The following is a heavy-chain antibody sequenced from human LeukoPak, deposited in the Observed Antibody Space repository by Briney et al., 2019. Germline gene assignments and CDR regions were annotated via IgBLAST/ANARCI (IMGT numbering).Heavy chain of an antibody. V-gene: IGHV1-24*01. CDR3: APYYYDSSGNRDY. J-gene: IGHJ4*02. CDR2: FDPEDGET. Sequence: ASVKVSCKVSGYTLTELSMHWVRQAPGKGLEWMGGFDPEDGETIYAQKFQGRVTMTEDTSTDTAYMELSSLRSEDTAVYYCAPYYYDSSGNRDYWGQETLVTVSS. CDR1: GYTLTELS. D-gene: IGHD3-22*01.